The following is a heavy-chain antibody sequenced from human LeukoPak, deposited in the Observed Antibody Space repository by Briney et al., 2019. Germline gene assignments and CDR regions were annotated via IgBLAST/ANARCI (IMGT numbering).Heavy chain of an antibody. CDR1: AVAFANYT. Sequence: GGSLRLSCAASAVAFANYTLSWVRQAPGKGLEWVSTIRISSGYFFYTGSVKGRFTISRDNAQNSLFLQMNSLRVEDTAVYYCARDPQLPRYCSGSSCFLTYFDYWGQGILVTVSS. D-gene: IGHD2-15*01. CDR3: ARDPQLPRYCSGSSCFLTYFDY. V-gene: IGHV3-21*01. J-gene: IGHJ4*02. CDR2: IRISSGYF.